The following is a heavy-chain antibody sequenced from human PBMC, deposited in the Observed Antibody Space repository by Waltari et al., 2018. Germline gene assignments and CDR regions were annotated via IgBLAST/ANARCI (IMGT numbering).Heavy chain of an antibody. CDR1: GYSFPTNG. CDR3: ARHRGSPGYYYGMDV. Sequence: EVQLVPSGAEVKKPGESLKISCQVSGYSFPTNGIDSGRQGPGKGLEWMGIFYPGDSDTRYSPSFQGQVTISADKSISTAYLQWSSLKASDTAMYYCARHRGSPGYYYGMDVWGQGTMVTVSS. D-gene: IGHD1-26*01. J-gene: IGHJ6*02. V-gene: IGHV5-51*01. CDR2: FYPGDSDT.